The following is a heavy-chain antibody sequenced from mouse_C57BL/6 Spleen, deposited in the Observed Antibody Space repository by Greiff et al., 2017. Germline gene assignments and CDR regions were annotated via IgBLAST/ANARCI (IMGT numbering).Heavy chain of an antibody. CDR1: GYTFTDYY. Sequence: VQLQQSGPVLVKPGASVKMSCKASGYTFTDYYMNWVKQSHGKSLEWIGVINPYNGGTSYNQKFKGKATLTVDKSSSTAYMELNSLTSEDSAVYYCARGALYDYHFDYWGHGTTLTVSS. CDR3: ARGALYDYHFDY. D-gene: IGHD2-4*01. CDR2: INPYNGGT. J-gene: IGHJ2*01. V-gene: IGHV1-19*01.